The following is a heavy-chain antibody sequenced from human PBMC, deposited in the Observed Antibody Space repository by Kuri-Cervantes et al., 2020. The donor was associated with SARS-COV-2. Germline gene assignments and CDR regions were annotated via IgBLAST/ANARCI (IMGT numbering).Heavy chain of an antibody. CDR3: ARDKGFFGGPSERGFDY. V-gene: IGHV1-18*01. Sequence: ASVKVSCKASGYTFTSYGISWVRQAPGQGLEWMGWISAYNGNTNYAQKLQGRVTMTTDTSTSTAYMELRSLRSDDTAVYYCARDKGFFGGPSERGFDYWGQGTLVTVSS. J-gene: IGHJ4*02. CDR1: GYTFTSYG. D-gene: IGHD3-10*01. CDR2: ISAYNGNT.